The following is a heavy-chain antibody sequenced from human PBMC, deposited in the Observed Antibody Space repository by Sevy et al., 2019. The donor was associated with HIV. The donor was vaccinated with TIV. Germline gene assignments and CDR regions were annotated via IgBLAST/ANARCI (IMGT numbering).Heavy chain of an antibody. CDR3: ARLDSNRYYYYGMDV. D-gene: IGHD4-4*01. J-gene: IGHJ6*02. CDR2: IYYSGST. Sequence: SETLSLTCTVSGGSISSSSYYWGWIRQPPGKGLEWMGSIYYSGSTYYNPSLKSRVTISVDTSKNQFSLKLSSVTAADTAVYYCARLDSNRYYYYGMDVWGQGTTVTVSS. CDR1: GGSISSSSYY. V-gene: IGHV4-39*01.